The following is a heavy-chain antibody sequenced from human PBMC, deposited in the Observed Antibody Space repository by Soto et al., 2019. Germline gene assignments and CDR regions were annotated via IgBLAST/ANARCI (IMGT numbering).Heavy chain of an antibody. Sequence: GGSLRLSCAASGFTFSSYGMHWVRQAPGKGLEWVAVISYDGSNKYYADSVKGRFTISRDNSKNTLYLQMNSLRAEDTAVYYCANTVVGAETLNYYYYGMDVWGQGTTVTVSS. V-gene: IGHV3-30*18. D-gene: IGHD1-26*01. CDR2: ISYDGSNK. CDR1: GFTFSSYG. J-gene: IGHJ6*02. CDR3: ANTVVGAETLNYYYYGMDV.